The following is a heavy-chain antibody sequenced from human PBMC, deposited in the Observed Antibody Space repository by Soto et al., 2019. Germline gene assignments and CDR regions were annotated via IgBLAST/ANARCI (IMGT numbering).Heavy chain of an antibody. CDR3: ARFGHIVATILNSKPPTYSRTPMDV. J-gene: IGHJ6*02. CDR1: GGSFSTYY. D-gene: IGHD5-12*01. Sequence: SGTLSLTCAVYGGSFSTYYWSWIRQPPGKGLEWIGEINDSGSTNYNPSLKSRVTMSVDTSKNQFSLKLTSVTAADTAIYYCARFGHIVATILNSKPPTYSRTPMDVWGQGTTVPVSS. V-gene: IGHV4-34*01. CDR2: INDSGST.